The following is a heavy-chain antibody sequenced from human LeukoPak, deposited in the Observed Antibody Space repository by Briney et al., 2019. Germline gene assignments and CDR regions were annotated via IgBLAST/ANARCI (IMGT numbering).Heavy chain of an antibody. CDR2: ISWNSGSI. D-gene: IGHD3-10*01. CDR3: AKPGSEGPLYFDY. V-gene: IGHV3-9*01. J-gene: IGHJ4*02. CDR1: GFTFDDYA. Sequence: GGSLRLSCAASGFTFDDYAMHWVRQAPGKGLEWVSGISWNSGSIGYADSVKGRFTISRDNSKNTLYLQMNSLRAEDTAVYYCAKPGSEGPLYFDYWGQGTLVTVSS.